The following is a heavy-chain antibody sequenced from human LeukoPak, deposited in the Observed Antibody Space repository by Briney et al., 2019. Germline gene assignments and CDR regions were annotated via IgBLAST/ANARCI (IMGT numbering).Heavy chain of an antibody. D-gene: IGHD3-22*01. Sequence: ASVKVSCKASGYTFTGYHMHWVRQAPGQGPEWMGWINPNSGGTNYAQKFQGRVTMTRDMSISTAYMEVSRLTSDDTAVYYCARATIADSSTYYIDYWGLGTLVTVSS. CDR2: INPNSGGT. J-gene: IGHJ4*02. V-gene: IGHV1-2*02. CDR3: ARATIADSSTYYIDY. CDR1: GYTFTGYH.